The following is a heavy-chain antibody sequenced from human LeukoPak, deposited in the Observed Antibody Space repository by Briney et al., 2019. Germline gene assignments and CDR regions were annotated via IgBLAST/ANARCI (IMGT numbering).Heavy chain of an antibody. CDR2: IYTSGST. D-gene: IGHD2-2*01. CDR1: GGSISSYY. Sequence: SETLSLTCTVSGGSISSYYRSWIRQPAGKGLEWIGRIYTSGSTNYNPSLKSRVTMSVDTSKNQFSLKLSSVTAADTAVYYCARGGLPAATSPYFDYWGQGTLVTVSS. V-gene: IGHV4-4*07. J-gene: IGHJ4*02. CDR3: ARGGLPAATSPYFDY.